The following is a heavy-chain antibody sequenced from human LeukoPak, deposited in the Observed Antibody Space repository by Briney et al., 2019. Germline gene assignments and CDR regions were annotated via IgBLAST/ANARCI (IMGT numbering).Heavy chain of an antibody. V-gene: IGHV4-39*01. CDR2: IYYTGRT. Sequence: SSETLSLTCTVSGGSTSSSSYYWGWIRQPPRKGLEWIGNIYYTGRTYYNPSLKSRVTISVDTSKNQFSLKLSSVSAADTAVYYCARLYYYDSSGPPLWGQGTLVTVSS. D-gene: IGHD3-22*01. CDR3: ARLYYYDSSGPPL. CDR1: GGSTSSSSYY. J-gene: IGHJ4*02.